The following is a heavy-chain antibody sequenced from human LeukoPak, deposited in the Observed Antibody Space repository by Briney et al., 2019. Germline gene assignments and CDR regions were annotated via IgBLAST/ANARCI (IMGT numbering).Heavy chain of an antibody. D-gene: IGHD3-22*01. CDR2: IYYSGST. V-gene: IGHV4-39*07. J-gene: IGHJ4*02. Sequence: SETLSLTCTVSGGSISSSSYYWGWIRQPPGKGLEWIGSIYYSGSTYYNPSLKSRVTISVDTSKNQFSLKLSSVTAADTAVYYCARGIYSNGFYYYFEYWGQGTLVTVSS. CDR3: ARGIYSNGFYYYFEY. CDR1: GGSISSSSYY.